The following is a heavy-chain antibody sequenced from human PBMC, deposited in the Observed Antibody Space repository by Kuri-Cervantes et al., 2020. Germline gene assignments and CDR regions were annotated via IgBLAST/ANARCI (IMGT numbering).Heavy chain of an antibody. CDR2: FDPEDGET. CDR3: ATIWRYSSWYTNTLFWY. D-gene: IGHD6-13*01. V-gene: IGHV1-24*01. CDR1: GYTLTELS. Sequence: ASVKVSCKVSGYTLTELSMHWVRQAPGKGLEWMGGFDPEDGETIYAQKFQGRVTMTEDASTDTAYMELSSLRSEDTAMYYCATIWRYSSWYTNTLFWYWGQGTLVTVSS. J-gene: IGHJ4*02.